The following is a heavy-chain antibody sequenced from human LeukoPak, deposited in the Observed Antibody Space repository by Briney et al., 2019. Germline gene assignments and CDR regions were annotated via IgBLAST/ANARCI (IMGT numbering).Heavy chain of an antibody. J-gene: IGHJ6*03. CDR1: GFTFSSYA. V-gene: IGHV3-30*04. Sequence: GGSLRLSCAASGFTFSSYAMHWIRQAPGKGLEWVAVISYDGSNKYYADTVKSRFTISRDNSKNTLYLQMNSLRAEDTAVYYCARGDTAMAPISYYYMDVWGKGTTVTVSS. CDR2: ISYDGSNK. CDR3: ARGDTAMAPISYYYMDV. D-gene: IGHD5-18*01.